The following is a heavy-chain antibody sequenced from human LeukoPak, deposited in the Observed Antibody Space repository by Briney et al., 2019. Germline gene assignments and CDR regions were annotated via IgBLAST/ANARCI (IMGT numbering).Heavy chain of an antibody. CDR1: GGSISRGSYY. V-gene: IGHV4-61*02. D-gene: IGHD3-22*01. Sequence: SETLSLTFTGSGGSISRGSYYGSWIRQPAGKGLEGIGRIYTSGSTNYNPPRKSRVTISVDTSKNQFSLKLSSVTAADTAVYYCARVQYYDSVDYYYYYMAVWGKGTTVTISS. CDR3: ARVQYYDSVDYYYYYMAV. J-gene: IGHJ6*03. CDR2: IYTSGST.